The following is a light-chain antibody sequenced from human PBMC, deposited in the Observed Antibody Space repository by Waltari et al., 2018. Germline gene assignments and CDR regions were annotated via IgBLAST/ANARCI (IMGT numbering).Light chain of an antibody. CDR2: KDT. Sequence: SHELTQPPSVSVSPGQTATITCSGETLSKQSVYWYQHKPGQAPVLLPYKDTERPSGIPDRFSGSSSGTSVTLTISGVQAEDEADYYCQLADSTVTYVFGPGTKVIVL. CDR1: TLSKQS. CDR3: QLADSTVTYV. V-gene: IGLV3-25*03. J-gene: IGLJ1*01.